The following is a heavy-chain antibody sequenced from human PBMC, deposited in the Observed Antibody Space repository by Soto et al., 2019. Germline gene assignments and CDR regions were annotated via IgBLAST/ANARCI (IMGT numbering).Heavy chain of an antibody. CDR3: ARDPAP. CDR1: GGSITRGGYY. Sequence: TLSLTCTVSGGSITRGGYYWSWIRQHPGKGLEWIGYIYDSGTTYYNPSLKSRVTISVDTSKNQFSLKLTSVTAADTAVYYCARDPAPWGQGTLVTVSS. CDR2: IYDSGTT. V-gene: IGHV4-31*03. J-gene: IGHJ5*02.